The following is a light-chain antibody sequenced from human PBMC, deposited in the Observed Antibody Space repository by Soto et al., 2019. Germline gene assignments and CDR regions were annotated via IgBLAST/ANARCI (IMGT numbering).Light chain of an antibody. Sequence: EIVLTQSPGTLSLSPGERATLSCRASQSVSSSYLAWYQQKPGQAPRPLIYGASSRAIGITDRFSGSGSGTDITLTISRLEPEDFAVYYCQQYGSSPWTVGQGTQVEIK. CDR2: GAS. V-gene: IGKV3-20*01. CDR3: QQYGSSPWT. J-gene: IGKJ1*01. CDR1: QSVSSSY.